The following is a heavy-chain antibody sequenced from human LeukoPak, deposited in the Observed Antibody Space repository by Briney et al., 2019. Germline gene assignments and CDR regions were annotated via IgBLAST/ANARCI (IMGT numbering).Heavy chain of an antibody. CDR1: AGSISSSSYY. Sequence: PSETLSLTCTVSAGSISSSSYYWGWIRQPPGKGLKWNASIYYSSSTYYYPSLKSLITISVDTCKNQFSLKLRSVTAADTAVYFCARGRARAYYTTSGQWLALAYWGQGNLVTVSS. J-gene: IGHJ4*02. CDR3: ARGRARAYYTTSGQWLALAY. D-gene: IGHD6-19*01. V-gene: IGHV4-39*07. CDR2: IYYSSST.